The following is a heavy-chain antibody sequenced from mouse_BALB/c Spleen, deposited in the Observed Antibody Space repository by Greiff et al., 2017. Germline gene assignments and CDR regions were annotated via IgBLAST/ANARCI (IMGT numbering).Heavy chain of an antibody. V-gene: IGHV2-9*02. J-gene: IGHJ4*01. Sequence: QVQLKESGPGLVAPSQSLSITCTVSGFSLTSYGVHWVRQPPGKGLEWLGVIWAGGSTNYNSALMSRLSISKDNSKSQVFLKMNSLQANDTAIYYCARGNRYDGGDDWGQGTSVTVSS. CDR1: GFSLTSYG. CDR2: IWAGGST. CDR3: ARGNRYDGGDD. D-gene: IGHD2-14*01.